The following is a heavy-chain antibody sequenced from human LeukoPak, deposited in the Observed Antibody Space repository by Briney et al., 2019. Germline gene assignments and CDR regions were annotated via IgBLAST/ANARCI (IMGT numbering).Heavy chain of an antibody. CDR1: GYTFTGYY. J-gene: IGHJ4*02. Sequence: ASVKVSCKASGYTFTGYYMHWVRQAPGQGLEWMGRIDPDSGGTKSAQKFQGRVIMTRDTSISTAYLDLSRLRSDDTAVYFCARSVGATLLDHWGQESLVTVSS. CDR2: IDPDSGGT. D-gene: IGHD1-26*01. CDR3: ARSVGATLLDH. V-gene: IGHV1-2*06.